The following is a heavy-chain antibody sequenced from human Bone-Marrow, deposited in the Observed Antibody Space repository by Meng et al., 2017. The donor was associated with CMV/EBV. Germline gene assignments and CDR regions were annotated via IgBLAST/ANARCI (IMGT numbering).Heavy chain of an antibody. V-gene: IGHV4-59*01. CDR3: ARVSSGNYGIDY. Sequence: SETLSLTCTVSGGSISSYYWSWIRQPPGKGLEWIGYIYYSGSTNYNPSLKSRVTISVDTSKNQFSLKLSSVTAADTAVYYCARVSSGNYGIDYWGQGTLVTVSS. CDR2: IYYSGST. J-gene: IGHJ4*02. CDR1: GGSISSYY. D-gene: IGHD3-22*01.